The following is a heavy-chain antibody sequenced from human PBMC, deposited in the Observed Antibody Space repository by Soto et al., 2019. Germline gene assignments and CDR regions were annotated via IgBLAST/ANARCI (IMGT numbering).Heavy chain of an antibody. CDR1: GLTFISYG. V-gene: IGHV3-33*01. D-gene: IGHD2-21*02. J-gene: IGHJ4*02. Sequence: QVQLVESGGGVVQPGRCLRFSCAASGLTFISYGMHWVRQAPGKGLEWVAVIWYDGSNKYYADSVKGRFTISRDNSKNTLYLQMNSLRAEDTAVYYCARDHCGGDCQVLDYWGQGTLVTVSS. CDR3: ARDHCGGDCQVLDY. CDR2: IWYDGSNK.